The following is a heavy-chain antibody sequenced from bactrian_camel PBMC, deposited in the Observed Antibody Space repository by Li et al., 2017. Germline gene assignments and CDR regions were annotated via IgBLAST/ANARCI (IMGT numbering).Heavy chain of an antibody. J-gene: IGHJ4*01. D-gene: IGHD1*01. Sequence: HVQLEESGGGSVQARGSLTLSCRYPYTHHLMAWFRQAPEKKREGLAVIYTDGSTTHLPGGSAYYADSVKDRFTISLDKSRNILFLQMNNLQTEGTADYYCAAGNVEPWRCYHLVYWGQGTQVTVS. CDR2: IYTDGSTTHLPGGSA. CDR1: THHL. CDR3: AAGNVEPWRCYHLVY. V-gene: IGHV3S54*01.